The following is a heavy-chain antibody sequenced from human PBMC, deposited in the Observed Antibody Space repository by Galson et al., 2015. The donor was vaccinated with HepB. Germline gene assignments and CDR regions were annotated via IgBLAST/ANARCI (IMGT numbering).Heavy chain of an antibody. CDR1: GFTFSSYW. CDR3: ARDGIQLWFPFDY. CDR2: IKQDGSEK. J-gene: IGHJ4*02. D-gene: IGHD5-18*01. V-gene: IGHV3-7*03. Sequence: SLRLSCAASGFTFSSYWMSWVRQAPGKGLEWVANIKQDGSEKYYVDSVKGRFTISRDNAKNSLYLQMNSLRAEDTAVYYCARDGIQLWFPFDYWGQGTLVTVSS.